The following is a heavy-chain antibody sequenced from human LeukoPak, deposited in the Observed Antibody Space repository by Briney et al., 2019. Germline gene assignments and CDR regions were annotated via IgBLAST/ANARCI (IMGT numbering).Heavy chain of an antibody. CDR1: GGSISSSSYY. CDR2: IYYSGST. CDR3: ARYDSNYYYYMDV. J-gene: IGHJ6*03. V-gene: IGHV4-39*07. Sequence: SETLSLTCTVSGGSISSSSYYWGWIRQPPGKGLEWIGSIYYSGSTYYNPSLKSRVTISVDTSKNQFSLKLSSVTAADTAVYYCARYDSNYYYYMDVWGKGTTVTVSS. D-gene: IGHD3-3*01.